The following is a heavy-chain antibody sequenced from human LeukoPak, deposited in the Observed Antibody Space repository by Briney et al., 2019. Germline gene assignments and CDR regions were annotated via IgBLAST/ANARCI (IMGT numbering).Heavy chain of an antibody. V-gene: IGHV4-34*01. CDR2: VAHKGPTVYSPTLNR. J-gene: IGHJ4*02. CDR1: GASLSDYY. Sequence: SETLSLTCAVYGASLSDYYWSWIRQSPGKGLQWIGEVAHKGPTVYSPTLNRKYNPSLKSRVTMSVDPSKNQFSLKLNSVTAADTAVYYCARFEGYDFLTGYAYYFDHWGQGTLVIVSS. CDR3: ARFEGYDFLTGYAYYFDH. D-gene: IGHD3-9*01.